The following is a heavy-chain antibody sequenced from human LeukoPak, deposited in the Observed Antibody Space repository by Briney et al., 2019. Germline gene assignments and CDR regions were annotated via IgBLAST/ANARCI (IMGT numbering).Heavy chain of an antibody. D-gene: IGHD4-17*01. CDR2: IWYDGSNK. J-gene: IGHJ4*02. CDR1: GFTFSSYG. V-gene: IGHV3-33*01. Sequence: GGSLRLSCAASGFTFSSYGMNWVRQAPGKGLEWVAVIWYDGSNKYYADSVKGRFTISRDNSKNTLYLQMNSLRAEDTAVYYCARDYRHYGDYIDYWGQGTLVTVSS. CDR3: ARDYRHYGDYIDY.